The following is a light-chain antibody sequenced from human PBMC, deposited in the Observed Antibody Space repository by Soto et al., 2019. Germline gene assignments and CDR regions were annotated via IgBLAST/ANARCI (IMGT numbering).Light chain of an antibody. V-gene: IGKV1-39*01. Sequence: DIQMTQSPSSLSASVGDRVTITCRASQNIKKYLNWYQQKPGKAPNLLIYTASSLQVGLPSRFSGSGSGTDFTLTISSLQPEDCATYYCQQPNSFPITFGQGTRLEIK. J-gene: IGKJ5*01. CDR1: QNIKKY. CDR2: TAS. CDR3: QQPNSFPIT.